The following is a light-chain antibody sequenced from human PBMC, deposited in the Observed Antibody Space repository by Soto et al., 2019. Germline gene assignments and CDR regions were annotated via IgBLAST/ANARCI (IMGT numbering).Light chain of an antibody. CDR3: QSYDSSLSGVV. CDR1: SSNIGAGYD. CDR2: GNS. J-gene: IGLJ2*01. Sequence: QSVLTQPPSVSGAPGQRVTIFCTGSSSNIGAGYDVHWYQQLPGTAPKLLIYGNSNRPSGVPDRFSGSKSGTSASLAITGLQAEYEADYYCQSYDSSLSGVVFGGGTKLTVL. V-gene: IGLV1-40*01.